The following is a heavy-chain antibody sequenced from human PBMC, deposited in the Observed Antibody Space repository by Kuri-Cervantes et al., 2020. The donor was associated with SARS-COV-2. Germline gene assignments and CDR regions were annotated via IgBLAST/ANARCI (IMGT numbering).Heavy chain of an antibody. D-gene: IGHD3-3*01. Sequence: GESLKISCAASGFTFSSYWMHWVRQAPGKGLVWVSRINSDGSSTSYADSVKGRFTISRDNSKNTLYLQMNSLRAEDTAVYYCANCGWGFLEWHPDFAFDIWGQGTMVTVSS. V-gene: IGHV3-74*01. J-gene: IGHJ3*02. CDR2: INSDGSST. CDR1: GFTFSSYW. CDR3: ANCGWGFLEWHPDFAFDI.